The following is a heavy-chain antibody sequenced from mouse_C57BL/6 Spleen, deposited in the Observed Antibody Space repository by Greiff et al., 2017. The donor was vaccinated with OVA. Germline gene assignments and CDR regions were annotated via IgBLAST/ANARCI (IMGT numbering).Heavy chain of an antibody. CDR2: IHPYSGST. V-gene: IGHV1-64*01. CDR3: ARNYGSRFDV. D-gene: IGHD1-1*01. J-gene: IGHJ1*03. CDR1: GYTFTSYW. Sequence: QVQLQQPGAELVKPGASVKLSCKASGYTFTSYWMHWVKQRPGQGLEWIGMIHPYSGSTNYNEKFKSKATLTVDKSSSTAYMQLSSLTSEDSAVYYCARNYGSRFDVWGTGTTVTVSS.